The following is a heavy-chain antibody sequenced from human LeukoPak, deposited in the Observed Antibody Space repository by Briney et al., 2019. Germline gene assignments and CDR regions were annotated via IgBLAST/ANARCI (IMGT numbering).Heavy chain of an antibody. Sequence: KSSETLSLTCAVSGGSISGTNWWSWVRQPPGQGLEWIGEISLAGQTNYNPSLNGRVTMSLDKSSNQLSLHLTSVTAADTATYFCSRESGPFCPFGYWGQGTLVIVSS. V-gene: IGHV4-4*02. CDR3: SRESGPFCPFGY. CDR2: ISLAGQT. CDR1: GGSISGTNW. J-gene: IGHJ4*02. D-gene: IGHD1-26*01.